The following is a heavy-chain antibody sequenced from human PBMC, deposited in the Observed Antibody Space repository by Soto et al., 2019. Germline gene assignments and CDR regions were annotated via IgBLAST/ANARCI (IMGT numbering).Heavy chain of an antibody. Sequence: GGSLRLSCAASGFTFSSYAMSWVRQAPGKGLEWVSAISGSGGSTYYADSVKGRFTISRDNSKNTLYLQMNSLRAEDTAVYYCAKGGDPGSNYYYGMDVWGQGTTVTVSS. CDR2: ISGSGGST. D-gene: IGHD3-10*01. V-gene: IGHV3-23*01. CDR3: AKGGDPGSNYYYGMDV. J-gene: IGHJ6*02. CDR1: GFTFSSYA.